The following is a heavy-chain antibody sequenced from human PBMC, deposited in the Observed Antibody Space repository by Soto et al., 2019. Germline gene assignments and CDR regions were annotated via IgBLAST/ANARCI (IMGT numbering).Heavy chain of an antibody. V-gene: IGHV1-69*13. D-gene: IGHD1-1*01. CDR3: ARDPWDDGGATLDY. J-gene: IGHJ4*02. CDR1: GGTFTDYA. CDR2: IIPIFRSS. Sequence: SVKVSCKASGGTFTDYAFSWVRQAPGQGLEWMGGIIPIFRSSNFAQKFQGRLTIFADASAGTAYMELSRLASDDTAVYYCARDPWDDGGATLDYWGQGTLVTVSS.